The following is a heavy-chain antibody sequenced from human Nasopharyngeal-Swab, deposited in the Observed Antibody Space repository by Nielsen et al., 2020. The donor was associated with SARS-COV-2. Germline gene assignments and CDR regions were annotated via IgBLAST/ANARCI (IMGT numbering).Heavy chain of an antibody. CDR2: IWYDGSNK. Sequence: GGSLRLSCAAPGFTFSNYGMHWVRQAPGKGLEWVAVIWYDGSNKYYADSVKGRFTISRDNSKNTVYLQMNSLRAEDTAVYYCAAAPSGDYGGYWGQGTLVTVSS. CDR1: GFTFSNYG. CDR3: AAAPSGDYGGY. J-gene: IGHJ4*02. D-gene: IGHD4-23*01. V-gene: IGHV3-33*01.